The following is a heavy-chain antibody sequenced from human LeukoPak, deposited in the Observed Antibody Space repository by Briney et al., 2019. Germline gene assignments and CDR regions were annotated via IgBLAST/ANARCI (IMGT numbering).Heavy chain of an antibody. Sequence: SGTLSLTCAVYGGSFSGYYWSWIRQPPGKGLEWIGEINHSGSTNYNPSLKSRVTISVDTSKNQFSLKLSSVTAADTAVYYCARRRTIGYFDYWGQGTLVTVSS. D-gene: IGHD1-1*01. V-gene: IGHV4-34*01. J-gene: IGHJ4*02. CDR3: ARRRTIGYFDY. CDR2: INHSGST. CDR1: GGSFSGYY.